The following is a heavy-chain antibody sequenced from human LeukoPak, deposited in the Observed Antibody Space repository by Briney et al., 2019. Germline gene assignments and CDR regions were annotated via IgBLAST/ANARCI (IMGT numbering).Heavy chain of an antibody. CDR2: IYSSGIT. D-gene: IGHD3-22*01. J-gene: IGHJ4*02. Sequence: PSETLSLTCTVSGDSVSSYPWTWVRQPAGKGPEWMGRIYSSGITNYNPSLKSRVTMSVDTSKNQFSVKLSSVTAADTAVYYCATSFTYYYDSSGARDVVWGQGTLVTVSS. V-gene: IGHV4-4*07. CDR3: ATSFTYYYDSSGARDVV. CDR1: GDSVSSYP.